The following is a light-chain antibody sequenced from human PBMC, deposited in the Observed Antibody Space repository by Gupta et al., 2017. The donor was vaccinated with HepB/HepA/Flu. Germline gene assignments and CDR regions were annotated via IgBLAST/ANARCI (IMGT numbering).Light chain of an antibody. V-gene: IGLV1-47*01. J-gene: IGLJ2*01. CDR1: SSNIGSNY. CDR3: AAWDDSLSGPV. Sequence: QSVLTQPPSASGTPGQRVTISCSGSSSNIGSNYVYGYQQLPGTAPKLLIYKNNQRPSVVPDRFSGSKSGTSASLAISGLRSEDEADYYCAAWDDSLSGPVFGGGTKLTVL. CDR2: KNN.